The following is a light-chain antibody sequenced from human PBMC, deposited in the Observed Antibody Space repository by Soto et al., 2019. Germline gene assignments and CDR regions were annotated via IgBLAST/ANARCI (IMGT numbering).Light chain of an antibody. J-gene: IGKJ2*01. CDR1: QDISNP. V-gene: IGKV1-13*02. Sequence: AIQLTQSPSSLSASVGDRVTITCRASQDISNPLAWYQRKPGKAPKVLIYGVFTLESGVPSRFSGSRSGTDFTLTISSLQPEDFASYYCQQHDSYPRTFGQGTKLELK. CDR3: QQHDSYPRT. CDR2: GVF.